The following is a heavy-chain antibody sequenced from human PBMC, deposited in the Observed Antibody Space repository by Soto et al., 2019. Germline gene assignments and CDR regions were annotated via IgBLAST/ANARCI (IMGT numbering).Heavy chain of an antibody. D-gene: IGHD3-3*01. CDR2: IYYSGST. CDR1: GGSISSSSYY. CDR3: ARHSLPPEDFWSGWNNWFDP. V-gene: IGHV4-39*01. J-gene: IGHJ5*02. Sequence: KTSETLSLTCTVSGGSISSSSYYWGWIRQPPGKGLEWIGSIYYSGSTYYNPSLKSRVTISVDTSKNQFSLKLSSVTAADTAVYYRARHSLPPEDFWSGWNNWFDPWGQGTLVTVSS.